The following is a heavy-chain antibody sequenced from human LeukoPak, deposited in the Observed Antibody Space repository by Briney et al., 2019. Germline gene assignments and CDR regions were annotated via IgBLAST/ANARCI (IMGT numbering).Heavy chain of an antibody. V-gene: IGHV3-30*18. CDR3: VKDHCSGGSCHSFDF. D-gene: IGHD2-15*01. Sequence: PGRSLRLSCAASGFVFSDFGMLWVRQAPVKGLEWVAYITYDGSNKKFADSVKGRSTISRDNSEKTVYLQVSSLRVEDTAVYYCVKDHCSGGSCHSFDFWGQGTLVTVSS. CDR1: GFVFSDFG. J-gene: IGHJ4*02. CDR2: ITYDGSNK.